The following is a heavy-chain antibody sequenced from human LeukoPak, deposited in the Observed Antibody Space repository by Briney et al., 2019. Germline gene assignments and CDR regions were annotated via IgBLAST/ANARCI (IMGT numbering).Heavy chain of an antibody. CDR3: ARDEAMVRVYDAFDI. V-gene: IGHV1-69*04. D-gene: IGHD5-18*01. CDR1: GYTFTSYG. Sequence: SVKVSCKASGYTFTSYGISWVRQAPGQGLEWMGRIIPILGIANYAQKFQGRVTITADKSTSTAYMELSSLRSEDTAVYYCARDEAMVRVYDAFDIWGQGTMVTVSS. CDR2: IIPILGIA. J-gene: IGHJ3*02.